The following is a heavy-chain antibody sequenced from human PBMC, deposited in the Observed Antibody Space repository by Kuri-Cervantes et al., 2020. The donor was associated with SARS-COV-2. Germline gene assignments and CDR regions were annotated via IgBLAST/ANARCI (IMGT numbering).Heavy chain of an antibody. V-gene: IGHV3-30-3*01. D-gene: IGHD2-2*01. CDR1: GFTFSSYA. Sequence: LSLTCAASGFTFSSYAMHWVRQAPGKGLEWVAVISYDGSNKYYADSVKGRFTISRDNSKNTLYLQMNSLRAEDTAVYYCAKALGYCSSTSCQEFDYWGQGTLVTVSS. J-gene: IGHJ4*02. CDR3: AKALGYCSSTSCQEFDY. CDR2: ISYDGSNK.